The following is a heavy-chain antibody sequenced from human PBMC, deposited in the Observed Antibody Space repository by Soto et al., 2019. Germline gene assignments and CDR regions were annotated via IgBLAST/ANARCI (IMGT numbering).Heavy chain of an antibody. CDR2: ISGSGGST. V-gene: IGHV3-23*01. D-gene: IGHD2-8*01. Sequence: GGSLRLSCAASGFTFSSYAMSWVRQAPGKGLEWVSAISGSGGSTYYADSVKGRFTISRDNSKNTLYLQMNSLRAEDTAVYYCAKRADSGEYCTNGVCSNFDYWGQGTLVTVSS. J-gene: IGHJ4*02. CDR1: GFTFSSYA. CDR3: AKRADSGEYCTNGVCSNFDY.